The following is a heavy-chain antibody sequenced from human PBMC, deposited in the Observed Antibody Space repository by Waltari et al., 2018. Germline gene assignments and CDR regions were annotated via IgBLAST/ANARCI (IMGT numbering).Heavy chain of an antibody. CDR1: GFTSRTYW. CDR2: TNEDGSEK. J-gene: IGHJ4*02. D-gene: IGHD2-2*01. V-gene: IGHV3-7*02. CDR3: ARNHGQSSNDVYFYY. Sequence: QLVETGGGLVQPGGSLRLSCLASGFTSRTYWMSWGRQDPGKGLEGVANTNEDGSEKYCGGAVKGRFTVARDNSKNSRYLQMNSLRDEDTAVYYCARNHGQSSNDVYFYYWAQGTLVTVSS.